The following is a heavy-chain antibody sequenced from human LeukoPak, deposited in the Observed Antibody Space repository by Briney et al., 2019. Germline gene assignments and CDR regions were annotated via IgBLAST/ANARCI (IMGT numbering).Heavy chain of an antibody. J-gene: IGHJ4*02. CDR1: GFTFSSYG. V-gene: IGHV3-30*02. CDR2: IRYDGSNK. D-gene: IGHD3-3*01. CDR3: ATIRFLEWLLLPY. Sequence: PGGSLRLSCAASGFTFSSYGMHWVRQAPGKGLEWVTFIRYDGSNKYYADSVKGRFTISRDNSKNTLYLQMNSLRAEDTAVYYCATIRFLEWLLLPYWGQGTLVTVSS.